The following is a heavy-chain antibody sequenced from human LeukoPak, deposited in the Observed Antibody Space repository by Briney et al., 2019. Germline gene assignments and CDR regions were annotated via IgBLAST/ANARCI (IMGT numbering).Heavy chain of an antibody. J-gene: IGHJ6*03. CDR2: INHSGST. V-gene: IGHV4-34*01. Sequence: SETLSLTCAVYGGSFSGYYWSWIRQPPGKGLEWIGEINHSGSTNYNPSLKSRVTISVDTSKNQFSLKLSSVTAADTAVYYCARLRSSSYYYYYYYMDVWGKGTTVTVSS. CDR3: ARLRSSSYYYYYYYMDV. CDR1: GGSFSGYY. D-gene: IGHD6-13*01.